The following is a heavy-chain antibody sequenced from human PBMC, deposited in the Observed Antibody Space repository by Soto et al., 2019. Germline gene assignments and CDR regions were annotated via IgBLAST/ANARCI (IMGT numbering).Heavy chain of an antibody. CDR3: ARAGQECGGDCYATHFDY. Sequence: ASVKVSCKASGYTFTSSAIHWVRQAPGQSLEWMGWINAGNGKTKYSEKFQGRLTFTRDTSASTAYMELSSLTSEDTTVYYCARAGQECGGDCYATHFDYWGQGTLVTVSS. V-gene: IGHV1-3*01. J-gene: IGHJ4*02. CDR2: INAGNGKT. CDR1: GYTFTSSA. D-gene: IGHD2-21*02.